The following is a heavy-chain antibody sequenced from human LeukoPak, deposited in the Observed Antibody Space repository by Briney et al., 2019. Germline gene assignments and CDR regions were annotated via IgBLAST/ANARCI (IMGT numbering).Heavy chain of an antibody. CDR3: AKALGYCSGGSCRPLLDY. Sequence: GGSLRLSCAASGFTFTSYAMSWVRQAPGKGLEWVSTISGSDDSTYYADSVKGRFTISRDNSKNTLFLQMNSLRAEDTAVYYCAKALGYCSGGSCRPLLDYWGQGTLVTVSS. J-gene: IGHJ4*02. CDR1: GFTFTSYA. CDR2: ISGSDDST. V-gene: IGHV3-23*01. D-gene: IGHD2-15*01.